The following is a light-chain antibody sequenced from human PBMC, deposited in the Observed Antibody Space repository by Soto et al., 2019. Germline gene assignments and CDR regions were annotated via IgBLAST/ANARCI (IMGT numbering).Light chain of an antibody. CDR3: HQSSNWPPT. CDR1: QSVSSN. V-gene: IGKV3-11*01. CDR2: DAS. J-gene: IGKJ4*01. Sequence: EDVLTQSPATLSLSPGERATLSCRASQSVSSNLAWYQQRPGQAPRLLIYDASNRATGIPARFSGSGSGTDFTLTIRSLQPEDFALYYCHQSSNWPPTFGGGTKVEIK.